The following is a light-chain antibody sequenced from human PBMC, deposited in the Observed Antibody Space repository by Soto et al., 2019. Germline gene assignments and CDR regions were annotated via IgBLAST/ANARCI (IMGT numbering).Light chain of an antibody. J-gene: IGKJ4*01. Sequence: EIVLTQSPGTLSLSPGERATLSCRASQSVSSNYLAWYQQKPGQAPRLLIYGASSRATGIPDRFSGSGSGADFTLIISRLGPEDFGVYYCKQDGCSSALTFGGRTKGEIK. CDR2: GAS. CDR3: KQDGCSSALT. CDR1: QSVSSNY. V-gene: IGKV3-20*01.